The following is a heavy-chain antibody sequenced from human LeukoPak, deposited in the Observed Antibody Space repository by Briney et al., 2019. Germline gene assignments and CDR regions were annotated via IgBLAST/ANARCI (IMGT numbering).Heavy chain of an antibody. V-gene: IGHV1-8*01. CDR2: MTPNSGNT. CDR1: GYTFTSYD. CDR3: ARGVAAGSNWFDP. D-gene: IGHD6-13*01. J-gene: IGHJ5*02. Sequence: ASVKVCCKSSGYTFTSYDINWVRQATGQGLEWMGWMTPNSGNTGYAQKFQGRVTMTRSTSISSAYMELSTLRSEDTAVYYCARGVAAGSNWFDPWGQGTLVTVSS.